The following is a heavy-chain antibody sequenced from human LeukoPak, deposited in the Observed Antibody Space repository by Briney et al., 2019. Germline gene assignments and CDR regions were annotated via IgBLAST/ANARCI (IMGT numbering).Heavy chain of an antibody. CDR1: GGTFSSYA. V-gene: IGHV1-69*05. CDR3: ARANYDSSGYYYW. CDR2: IIPIFGTA. J-gene: IGHJ4*02. D-gene: IGHD3-22*01. Sequence: SVKVSCKASGGTFSSYAISWVRQAPGQGLEWMGRIIPIFGTANYAQKFQGRVTITTDESTSTAYMELSSLRAEDTAVYYCARANYDSSGYYYWWGQGTLVTVSS.